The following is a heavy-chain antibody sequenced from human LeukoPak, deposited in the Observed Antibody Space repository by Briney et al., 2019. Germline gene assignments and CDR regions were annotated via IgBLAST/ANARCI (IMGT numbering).Heavy chain of an antibody. V-gene: IGHV1-69*13. J-gene: IGHJ4*02. CDR2: IILMFGTT. CDR1: GGIFRSAA. CDR3: TRDEHKGSATFNY. D-gene: IGHD3-10*01. Sequence: SVKVSCKASGGIFRSAAMSWVRQATGQGLEWVGHIILMFGTTTYAQKFQGRVTVTADESTRTVYMELNSLTSDGTAIYYCTRDEHKGSATFNYWGQGTLVIVSS.